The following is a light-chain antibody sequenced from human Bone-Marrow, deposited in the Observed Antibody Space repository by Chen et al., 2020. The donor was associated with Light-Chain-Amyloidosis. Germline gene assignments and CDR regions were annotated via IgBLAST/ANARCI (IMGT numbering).Light chain of an antibody. CDR2: EVT. Sequence: QSALTQPASVSGSPGQSITISCTGTSSDVGGYNYVSWFQQHPGKAPKLIIYEVTNRPSGVPDRFSGSKSGKTASLTISGLQAEDEADYYCSSYTTSSNWVFGGGTKVTVL. CDR3: SSYTTSSNWV. V-gene: IGLV2-14*01. CDR1: SSDVGGYNY. J-gene: IGLJ3*02.